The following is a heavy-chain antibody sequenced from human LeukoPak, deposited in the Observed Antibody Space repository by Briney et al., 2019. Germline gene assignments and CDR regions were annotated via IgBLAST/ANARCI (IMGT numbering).Heavy chain of an antibody. CDR1: GGSISSYY. J-gene: IGHJ4*02. CDR2: IYTSGST. CDR3: AREGGFGELNKEFDY. D-gene: IGHD3-10*01. V-gene: IGHV4-4*07. Sequence: SETLSLTCTVSGGSISSYYWSWIRQPAGKGLEWIGRIYTSGSTNYNPSLKSRVTMSVDTSKNQFSLKLSSVTAADTAVYYCAREGGFGELNKEFDYCGQGTLVTVSS.